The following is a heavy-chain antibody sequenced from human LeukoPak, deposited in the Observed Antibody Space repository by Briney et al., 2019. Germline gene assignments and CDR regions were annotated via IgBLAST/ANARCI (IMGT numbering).Heavy chain of an antibody. CDR3: ARDTPNYYGSGSFDY. V-gene: IGHV3-7*05. CDR2: IKQDGSEK. Sequence: GGSLRPSCAASGFTFSSYWMSWVRQAPGKGLEWVANIKQDGSEKYYVDSVKGRFTISRDNAKNSLYLQMNSLRAEDTAVYYCARDTPNYYGSGSFDYWGQGTLVTVSS. CDR1: GFTFSSYW. D-gene: IGHD3-10*01. J-gene: IGHJ4*02.